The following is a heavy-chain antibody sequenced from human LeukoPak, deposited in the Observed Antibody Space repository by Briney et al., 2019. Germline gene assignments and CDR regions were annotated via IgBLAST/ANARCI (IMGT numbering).Heavy chain of an antibody. CDR1: GGTFSSYA. CDR2: VIPIFGTA. D-gene: IGHD1-26*01. J-gene: IGHJ6*03. CDR3: ARIIHSGSYYRYYYYYMDV. V-gene: IGHV1-69*05. Sequence: SVKVSCKASGGTFSSYAISWVRQAPGQGLEWMGGVIPIFGTANYAQKFQGRVTITTDESTSTAYMELSSLRSEDTAVYYCARIIHSGSYYRYYYYYMDVWGKGTTVTVSS.